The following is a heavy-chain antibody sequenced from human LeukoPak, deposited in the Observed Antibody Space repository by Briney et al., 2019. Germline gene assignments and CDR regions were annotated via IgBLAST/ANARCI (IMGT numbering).Heavy chain of an antibody. CDR1: GGSISGHY. Sequence: SETLSLTCTVSGGSISGHYWTWIRQPPGKGLEWIGQIHYSGRPDYNPSLKSRVTITVDTSKNQLSLKVTSVTGADTAVYYCARFGVDYDMDVWGQGTTVTVSS. CDR2: IHYSGRP. J-gene: IGHJ6*02. D-gene: IGHD3-16*01. CDR3: ARFGVDYDMDV. V-gene: IGHV4-59*11.